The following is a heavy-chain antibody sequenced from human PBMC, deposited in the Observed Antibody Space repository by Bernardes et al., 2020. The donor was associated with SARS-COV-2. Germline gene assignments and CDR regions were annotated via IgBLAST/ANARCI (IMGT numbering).Heavy chain of an antibody. CDR3: ARAPPIAVAGTDFYYYYYYMDV. CDR1: GYTFTSYG. J-gene: IGHJ6*03. Sequence: ASMKVSCKASGYTFTSYGISWVRQAPGQGLEWMGWISAYNGNTNYAQKLQGRVTMTTDTSTSTAYMELRSLRSDDTAVYYCARAPPIAVAGTDFYYYYYYMDVWGKGTTVTVSS. V-gene: IGHV1-18*01. CDR2: ISAYNGNT. D-gene: IGHD6-19*01.